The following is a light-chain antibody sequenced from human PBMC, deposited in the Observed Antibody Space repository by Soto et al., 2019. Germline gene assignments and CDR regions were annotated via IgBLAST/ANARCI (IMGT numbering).Light chain of an antibody. CDR2: GAS. Sequence: EFVLTQSPGTLSLSPGERATLSCRASQSVGTNLAWYQQKPGQAPRLLISGASSRATGIPDRFSGSGSETDFTLTIGRLEPEDFALYFCQHYGDSPITFGQGTRLEIK. J-gene: IGKJ5*01. V-gene: IGKV3-20*01. CDR1: QSVGTN. CDR3: QHYGDSPIT.